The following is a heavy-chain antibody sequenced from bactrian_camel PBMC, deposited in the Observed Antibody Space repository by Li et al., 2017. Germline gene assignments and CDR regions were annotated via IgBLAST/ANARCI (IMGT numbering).Heavy chain of an antibody. CDR3: AASWGLTATTALGSIIYPDQFGY. CDR1: VYTDSTNV. J-gene: IGHJ6*01. Sequence: QLVESGGGSVQAGGSLRLSCAASVYTDSTNVMAWFRQAPGKEREGVALIDQRGGTIYRDSVKGRLTVTQDNAKNTLYLQMDNLQPEDSATYRCAASWGLTATTALGSIIYPDQFGYWGDGTQVTVS. V-gene: IGHV3S53*01. D-gene: IGHD5*01. CDR2: IDQRGGT.